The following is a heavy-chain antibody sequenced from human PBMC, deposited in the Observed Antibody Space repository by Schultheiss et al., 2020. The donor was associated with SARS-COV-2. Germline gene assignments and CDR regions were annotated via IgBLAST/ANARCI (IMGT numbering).Heavy chain of an antibody. CDR3: ARDRGYSSSWYDRYYYYGMDV. V-gene: IGHV3-23*01. J-gene: IGHJ6*02. Sequence: GGSLRLSCAVSGFTFSRYWMSWVRQAPGKGLEWVSAISGSGGSTYYADSVKGRFTISRDNSKNTLYLQMNSLRAEDTAVYYCARDRGYSSSWYDRYYYYGMDVWGQGTTVTVSS. CDR1: GFTFSRYW. CDR2: ISGSGGST. D-gene: IGHD6-13*01.